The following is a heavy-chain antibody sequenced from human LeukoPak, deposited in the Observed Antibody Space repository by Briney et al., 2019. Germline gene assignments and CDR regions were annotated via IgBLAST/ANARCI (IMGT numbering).Heavy chain of an antibody. CDR2: IFYSGST. Sequence: SETLSLTCTVPGGSISSNFWSWIRQPPGKGLEWIGYIFYSGSTNYNPSLESRVTISVETSTNQFSLKLSSVTAADTAVYYCAMYYAYPNHAFEIWGQGTVVTVSS. J-gene: IGHJ3*02. D-gene: IGHD3-3*01. V-gene: IGHV4-59*01. CDR3: AMYYAYPNHAFEI. CDR1: GGSISSNF.